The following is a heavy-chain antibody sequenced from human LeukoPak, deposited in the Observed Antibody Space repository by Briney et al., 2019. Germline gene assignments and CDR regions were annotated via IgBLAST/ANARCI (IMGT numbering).Heavy chain of an antibody. V-gene: IGHV4-59*01. CDR3: ARGGYDSSGYYTMYYFDY. CDR1: GGSISSYY. Sequence: SETLSLTCAVSGGSISSYYWSWIRQPPGKGLEWIGYIYYSGSTNYNPSLKSRVTISVDTSKNQFSLKLSSVAAADTAVYYCARGGYDSSGYYTMYYFDYWGQGTLVTVSS. D-gene: IGHD3-22*01. CDR2: IYYSGST. J-gene: IGHJ4*02.